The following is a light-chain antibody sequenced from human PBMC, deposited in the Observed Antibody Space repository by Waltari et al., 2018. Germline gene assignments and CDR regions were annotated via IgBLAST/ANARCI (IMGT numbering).Light chain of an antibody. CDR1: GSNIGAGYD. CDR2: GNN. CDR3: QSYDRSLSVV. J-gene: IGLJ2*01. V-gene: IGLV1-40*01. Sequence: QSALTQPPSVSGAPGQRVTISCTGSGSNIGAGYDVHWYQPFPGTVPKLLLSGNNQLRSGGPDRCSASKTGTSASLAITGLQAEDEADYYCQSYDRSLSVVFGGGTKLTVL.